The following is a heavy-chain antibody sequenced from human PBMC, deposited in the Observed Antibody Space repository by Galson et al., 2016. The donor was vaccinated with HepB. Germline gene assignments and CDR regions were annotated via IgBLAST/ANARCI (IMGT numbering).Heavy chain of an antibody. D-gene: IGHD3-9*01. CDR3: ARDMWGYEILTAHQRGAFDV. CDR2: ISYDGVDK. J-gene: IGHJ3*01. Sequence: SLRLSCAGSGFNFGTYGMHWVRHTPGKGLEWLTVISYDGVDKNYADSVKGRFTVSRDNSKNMLYLQMNSLRVEDTAVYYCARDMWGYEILTAHQRGAFDVRGQGTLVTVS. V-gene: IGHV3-33*01. CDR1: GFNFGTYG.